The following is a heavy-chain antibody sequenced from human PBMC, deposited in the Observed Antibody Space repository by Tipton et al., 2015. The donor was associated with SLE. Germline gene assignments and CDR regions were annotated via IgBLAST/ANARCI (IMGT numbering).Heavy chain of an antibody. D-gene: IGHD6-19*01. V-gene: IGHV4-39*07. J-gene: IGHJ6*02. CDR2: IYFSGST. CDR1: GGSISSSPYF. Sequence: TLSLTCTVSGGSISSSPYFWGWIRQPPGKGLEWIGRIYFSGSTYSNPSLKNRVTISADTSKNQVSLKLSSVTAADTAVYYCARHKGVAGAAYNGMDVWGQGTTVTVSS. CDR3: ARHKGVAGAAYNGMDV.